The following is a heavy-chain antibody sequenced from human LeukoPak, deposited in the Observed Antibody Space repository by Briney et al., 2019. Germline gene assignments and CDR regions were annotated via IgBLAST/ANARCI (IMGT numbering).Heavy chain of an antibody. V-gene: IGHV1-18*04. D-gene: IGHD4-17*01. CDR2: ISAYNGNT. CDR3: ARGPTPLPYYFDY. CDR1: GYTFTDYY. J-gene: IGHJ4*02. Sequence: ASVKVSCKVSGYTFTDYYMHWVQQAPGKGLEWMGWISAYNGNTNYAQKLQGRVTMTTDTSTSTAYMELRSLRSDDTATYYCARGPTPLPYYFDYWGQGTLVTVSS.